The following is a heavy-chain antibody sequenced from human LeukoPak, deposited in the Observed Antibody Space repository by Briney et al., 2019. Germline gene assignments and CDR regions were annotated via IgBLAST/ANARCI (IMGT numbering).Heavy chain of an antibody. CDR3: AREPVVPAAKLDY. CDR1: GFTFRSYS. V-gene: IGHV3-21*01. J-gene: IGHJ4*02. D-gene: IGHD2-2*01. Sequence: GGSLRLSCAASGFTFRSYSMNWVRQAPGKGLEWVSSISSSNSYIYYADSVKGRFTISRDNAKNSLYLQMNSLRAEDTAVYYCAREPVVPAAKLDYWGQGTLSPSPQ. CDR2: ISSSNSYI.